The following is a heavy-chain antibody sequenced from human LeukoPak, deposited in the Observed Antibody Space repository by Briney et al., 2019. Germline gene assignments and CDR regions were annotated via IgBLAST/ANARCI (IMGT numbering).Heavy chain of an antibody. D-gene: IGHD3-22*01. V-gene: IGHV1-69*01. CDR1: GGTFSSYA. J-gene: IGHJ3*02. Sequence: SVKVSCKASGGTFSSYAISWVRQAPGQGLEWMGGIIPILGTANYAQKFQGRVTITADESTSTAYMELSSLRSEDTAVYYCARWRPEMYYYDSSGPDAFDIWGQGTMVTVSS. CDR3: ARWRPEMYYYDSSGPDAFDI. CDR2: IIPILGTA.